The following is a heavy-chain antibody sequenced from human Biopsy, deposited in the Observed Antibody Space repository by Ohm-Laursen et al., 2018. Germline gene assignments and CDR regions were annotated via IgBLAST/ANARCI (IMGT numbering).Heavy chain of an antibody. D-gene: IGHD3-3*01. J-gene: IGHJ3*02. V-gene: IGHV1-18*04. Sequence: ASVKASCKTSGYTFTAYGISWARQAPGQGLEWMGWNSTYNDDTNIAQKFQGRVSMTTDTSTRTAYMELRSLRSGDTAIYFCARDPGYDFWSGSDPFDIWGQGTLVTVS. CDR2: NSTYNDDT. CDR3: ARDPGYDFWSGSDPFDI. CDR1: GYTFTAYG.